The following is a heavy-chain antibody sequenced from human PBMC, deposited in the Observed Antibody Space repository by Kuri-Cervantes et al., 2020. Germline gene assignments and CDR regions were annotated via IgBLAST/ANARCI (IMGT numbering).Heavy chain of an antibody. V-gene: IGHV3-30-3*01. J-gene: IGHJ4*02. CDR1: GFTFSSYA. CDR3: ATGDGYNYDVSWSFDY. CDR2: ISYDGSNK. Sequence: GGSLRLSCAASGFTFSSYAMHWVRQAPGKGLEWVAVISYDGSNKYYADSVKGRFTISRDNSKNTLYLQMNSLRAEDTAVYYCATGDGYNYDVSWSFDYWGQGTRVTVSS. D-gene: IGHD5-24*01.